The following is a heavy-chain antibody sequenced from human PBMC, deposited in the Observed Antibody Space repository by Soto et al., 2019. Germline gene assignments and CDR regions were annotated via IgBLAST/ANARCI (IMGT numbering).Heavy chain of an antibody. Sequence: SETLSLTCAVSGCSISSGGYSCNWIRQPPGKGLEWIGYIYHSGSTYYNPSLKSRVTISVDRSKNQFSLKLSSVTAADTAVYYCARGMTTVTTFDYWGQGTLVTVSS. V-gene: IGHV4-30-2*01. CDR3: ARGMTTVTTFDY. D-gene: IGHD4-17*01. CDR1: GCSISSGGYS. CDR2: IYHSGST. J-gene: IGHJ4*02.